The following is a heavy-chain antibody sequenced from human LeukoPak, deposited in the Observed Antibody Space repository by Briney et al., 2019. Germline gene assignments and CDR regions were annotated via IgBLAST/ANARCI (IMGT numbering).Heavy chain of an antibody. CDR3: ARDGYSNYYFDY. V-gene: IGHV4-61*02. Sequence: SETLSLTCTVSGGSISSGSYYWSWIRQPAGKGLEWIGRIYTSGSTNYNPSLKSRVTISVDTSKNQFSLKLSSVTAADTAVYYCARDGYSNYYFDYWGQGTLVTVSS. CDR1: GGSISSGSYY. D-gene: IGHD4-11*01. CDR2: IYTSGST. J-gene: IGHJ4*02.